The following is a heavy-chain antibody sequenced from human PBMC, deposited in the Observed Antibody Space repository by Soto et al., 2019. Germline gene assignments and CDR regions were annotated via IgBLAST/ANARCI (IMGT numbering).Heavy chain of an antibody. CDR1: GFTFSSYW. CDR2: IKQDGSEK. J-gene: IGHJ6*02. D-gene: IGHD3-10*01. V-gene: IGHV3-7*01. CDR3: ARDLWFGDGGLTGMDV. Sequence: EVQLVESGGGLVQPGGSLRLSCAASGFTFSSYWMSWVRQAPGKGLEWVANIKQDGSEKYYVDSVKGRFTISRDNAKNSLYLQMNSLRAEDTAVYYCARDLWFGDGGLTGMDVWGQGTTVTVSS.